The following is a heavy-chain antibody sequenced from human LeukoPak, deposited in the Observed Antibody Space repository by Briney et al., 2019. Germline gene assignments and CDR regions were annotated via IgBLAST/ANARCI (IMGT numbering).Heavy chain of an antibody. CDR3: ARPNEELGHTWLNAFDI. J-gene: IGHJ3*02. V-gene: IGHV1-46*01. D-gene: IGHD1-1*01. CDR2: INPSGGST. Sequence: ASVKVSCKASGYTFTSYYMHWVRQAPGQGLEWMGIINPSGGSTSYAQKFQGRVTMTRDTSTGTVYMELSSLRSEDTAVYYCARPNEELGHTWLNAFDIWGQGTMVTVSS. CDR1: GYTFTSYY.